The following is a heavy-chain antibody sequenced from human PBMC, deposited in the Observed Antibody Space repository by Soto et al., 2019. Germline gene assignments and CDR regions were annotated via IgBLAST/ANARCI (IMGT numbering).Heavy chain of an antibody. V-gene: IGHV3-30*18. D-gene: IGHD3-10*01. CDR2: ISADGVNK. CDR1: GITPSRYG. CDR3: AKDQRMYYYGSGSEH. J-gene: IGHJ1*01. Sequence: LVESGGGVVQPGTPLRLSCAASGITPSRYGMHWVRQAPGKGLEWVAVISADGVNKYYAQSVKGRFTISRDNSRNTVYLQLRGLTLEDTAVYYCAKDQRMYYYGSGSEHWGQGILVTVSS.